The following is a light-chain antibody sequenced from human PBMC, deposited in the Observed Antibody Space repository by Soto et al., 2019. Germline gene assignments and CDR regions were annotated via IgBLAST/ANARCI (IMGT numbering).Light chain of an antibody. CDR2: EVR. Sequence: QSVLTQPASVSGSAGQSITISCSGTKRDVGAYNLVSWYQQHPGTAPKLIIYEVRNRPSGISSRFSGSRSGNTASLTISGLQFEDEGDYYCSAYTARSTLVFGGGTKVTVL. CDR3: SAYTARSTLV. J-gene: IGLJ3*02. CDR1: KRDVGAYNL. V-gene: IGLV2-14*01.